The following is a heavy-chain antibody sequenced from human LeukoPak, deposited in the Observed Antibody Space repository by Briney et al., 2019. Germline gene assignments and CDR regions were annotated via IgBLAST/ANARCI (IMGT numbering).Heavy chain of an antibody. J-gene: IGHJ3*02. CDR1: GGSISSDGYY. V-gene: IGHV4-31*03. CDR3: AREEDESCSSTSCPDAFDI. Sequence: SQTLSLTCTVSGGSISSDGYYWSWIRQPPGKGLEWIGYIYYSGSSYYDPSLKSRVTISVDKSKKEFSLKLSTMTAADTAVYYCAREEDESCSSTSCPDAFDIWGQGTMVTVSS. D-gene: IGHD2-2*01. CDR2: IYYSGSS.